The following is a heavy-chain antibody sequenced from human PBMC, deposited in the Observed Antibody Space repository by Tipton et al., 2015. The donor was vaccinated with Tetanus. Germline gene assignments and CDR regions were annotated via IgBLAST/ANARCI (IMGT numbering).Heavy chain of an antibody. D-gene: IGHD1-7*01. J-gene: IGHJ4*02. V-gene: IGHV4-61*01. CDR2: ILYGGST. Sequence: PGLVKPSETLSLTCTVFGGSVSSGSYYWAWIRQPPGKGLEYIGYILYGGSTHYNPSLKSRVTVSADPSENQFSLNLSSGTAADTAVYYCARDLGTSGFHWGQGTLVTVSS. CDR1: GGSVSSGSYY. CDR3: ARDLGTSGFH.